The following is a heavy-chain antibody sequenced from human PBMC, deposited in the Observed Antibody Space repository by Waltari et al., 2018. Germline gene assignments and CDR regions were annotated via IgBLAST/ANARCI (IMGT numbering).Heavy chain of an antibody. Sequence: EVQLVESGGGLVQPGGSLRLSCAASGFTFSSYWMSWVRQAPGKGLEWVANIKQDGSEKYYVDSVKGRFTISRDNAKNSLYLRMNSLRAEDTAVYYCARVSGYGPYYYYYYMDVWGKGTTVTVSS. J-gene: IGHJ6*03. CDR2: IKQDGSEK. CDR3: ARVSGYGPYYYYYYMDV. V-gene: IGHV3-7*01. D-gene: IGHD5-12*01. CDR1: GFTFSSYW.